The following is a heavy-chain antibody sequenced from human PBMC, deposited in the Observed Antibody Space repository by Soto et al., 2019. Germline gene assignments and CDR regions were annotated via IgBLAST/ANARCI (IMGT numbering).Heavy chain of an antibody. CDR1: GFTFSSYS. V-gene: IGHV3-21*01. J-gene: IGHJ2*01. D-gene: IGHD1-26*01. CDR3: ARGSPKWELLLGNRYFDL. Sequence: GGSLRLSCAASGFTFSSYSMNWVRQAPGKGLEWVSSISSSSSYIYYADSVKGRFTIARDNAKNSLYLQMNSLRAEDTAVYYCARGSPKWELLLGNRYFDLWGRGTLVTVSS. CDR2: ISSSSSYI.